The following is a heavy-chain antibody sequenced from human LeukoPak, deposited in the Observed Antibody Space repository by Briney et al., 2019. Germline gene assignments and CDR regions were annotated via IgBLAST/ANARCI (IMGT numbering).Heavy chain of an antibody. CDR2: ISWNSGSI. Sequence: GGSLRLSCAASGFTFDDYAMHWVRQAPGKGLEWVSGISWNSGSIGYADSVKGRFTISRDNAKNSLYLQMNSLRAEDTALYYCAKKERDYFDYWGQGTLVTVSS. V-gene: IGHV3-9*01. J-gene: IGHJ4*02. CDR1: GFTFDDYA. CDR3: AKKERDYFDY.